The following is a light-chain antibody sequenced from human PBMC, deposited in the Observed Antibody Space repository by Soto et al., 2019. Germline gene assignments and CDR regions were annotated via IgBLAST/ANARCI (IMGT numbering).Light chain of an antibody. Sequence: EIVMTQSPATLSVSPGERATLSCRASQSVSSNLAWYHQKPGQAPRLLIYGSSMRATGIPDRFSGSGSGTDFTLTISRLEPEDFAVYYCQQCGSSSTFGQGTRLEIK. CDR1: QSVSSN. CDR2: GSS. CDR3: QQCGSSST. V-gene: IGKV3-20*01. J-gene: IGKJ5*01.